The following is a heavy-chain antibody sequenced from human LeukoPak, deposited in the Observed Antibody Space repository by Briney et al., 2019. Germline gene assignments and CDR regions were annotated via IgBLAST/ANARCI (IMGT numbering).Heavy chain of an antibody. CDR3: AREPLYPMVDY. D-gene: IGHD3-3*01. J-gene: IGHJ4*02. CDR1: GGSISSGDYY. CDR2: IYYRGST. Sequence: SETLSLTCTVSGGSISSGDYYWSWIRQPPGKGLEWIGYIYYRGSTYYNPSLKSRVTISVDTSKNQFSLKLSSVTAADTAVYYCAREPLYPMVDYWGQGTLVTVSS. V-gene: IGHV4-30-4*08.